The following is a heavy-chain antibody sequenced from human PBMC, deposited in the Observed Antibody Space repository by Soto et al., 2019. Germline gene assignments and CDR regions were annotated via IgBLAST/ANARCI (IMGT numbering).Heavy chain of an antibody. Sequence: PGGSLRLSCAASGFTFSSYAMSWVRQAPGKGLEWVSAISGSGGSTYYADSVKGRFTISRDNSKNTLYLQMNSLRAEDTAVYYSAKGVNGLLWFGEFDYWGQGTLVTVSS. CDR3: AKGVNGLLWFGEFDY. J-gene: IGHJ4*02. D-gene: IGHD3-10*01. CDR1: GFTFSSYA. CDR2: ISGSGGST. V-gene: IGHV3-23*01.